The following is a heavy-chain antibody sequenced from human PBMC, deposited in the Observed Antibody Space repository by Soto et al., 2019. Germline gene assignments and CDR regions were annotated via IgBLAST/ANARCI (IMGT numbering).Heavy chain of an antibody. CDR2: INAGNGDT. V-gene: IGHV1-3*01. Sequence: GASVKVSCKASRYSFTTYALHWVRQAPGQRLEWMGWINAGNGDTKYSEKFQGRVTITRDTSANTAYMELSSLRSEDTSVYYCARDTGTGAPLRAYHFDYWGQGTLVTLSS. J-gene: IGHJ4*02. CDR1: RYSFTTYA. D-gene: IGHD4-4*01. CDR3: ARDTGTGAPLRAYHFDY.